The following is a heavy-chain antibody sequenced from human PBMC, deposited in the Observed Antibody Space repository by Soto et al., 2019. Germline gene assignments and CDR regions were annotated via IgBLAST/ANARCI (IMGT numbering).Heavy chain of an antibody. J-gene: IGHJ4*02. CDR3: ARVEQGRYKWNWVDY. CDR1: GFTFSSYY. V-gene: IGHV3-21*01. Sequence: EVQLVESGGGLVKPGGSLRLSCAASGFTFSSYYMNWVRQAPGKGLEWVSSISSSSSYIYYADSVKGRFTISRDDAKDSLYLQMNSLRAEDTAVYYCARVEQGRYKWNWVDYWGQGTLVTVSS. D-gene: IGHD1-7*01. CDR2: ISSSSSYI.